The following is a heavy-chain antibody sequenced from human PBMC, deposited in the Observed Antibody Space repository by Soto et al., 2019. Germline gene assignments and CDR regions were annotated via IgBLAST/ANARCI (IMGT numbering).Heavy chain of an antibody. CDR3: TSPRPFDS. CDR2: IRNKANNYAT. Sequence: GGSLRLSCAGTGFALSGSAFHWVRQASGGGLEWIGRIRNKANNYATAYAESAKGRFTISRDDSINKAYLEMNSLRIEDSVRYYCTSPRPFDSWGRGVLVTVSS. J-gene: IGHJ4*02. V-gene: IGHV3-73*01. CDR1: GFALSGSA.